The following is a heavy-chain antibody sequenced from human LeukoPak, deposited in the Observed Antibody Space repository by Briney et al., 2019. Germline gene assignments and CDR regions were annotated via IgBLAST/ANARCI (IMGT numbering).Heavy chain of an antibody. CDR3: ARDPGGPI. J-gene: IGHJ3*02. CDR2: IYTSGST. CDR1: GGSISSGSYY. Sequence: PSQTLSLTCTVFGGSISSGSYYWSWIRQPAGKGLEWIGRIYTSGSTNYNPSLKSRVTISVDTSKNQFSLKLSSVTAADTAVYYCARDPGGPIWGQGTMVTVSS. D-gene: IGHD1-26*01. V-gene: IGHV4-61*02.